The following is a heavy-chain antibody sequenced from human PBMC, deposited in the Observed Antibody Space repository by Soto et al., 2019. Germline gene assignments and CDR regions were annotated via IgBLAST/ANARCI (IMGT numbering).Heavy chain of an antibody. CDR1: GFTFTSSA. V-gene: IGHV1-58*01. CDR3: AAAVTPDAFDI. D-gene: IGHD4-4*01. CDR2: IVVGSGNT. J-gene: IGHJ3*02. Sequence: SVKVSCKASGFTFTSSAVQWVRQARGQRLEWIGWIVVGSGNTNYAQKFQERVAITRDMSTSTAYMELSSLRSEDTAVYYCAAAVTPDAFDIWGQGTMVTVSS.